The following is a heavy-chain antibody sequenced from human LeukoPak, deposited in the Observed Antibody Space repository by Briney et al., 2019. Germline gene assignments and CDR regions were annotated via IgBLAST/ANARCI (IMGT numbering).Heavy chain of an antibody. CDR3: ARTLYYYDSRGYYVADSFDF. CDR2: IYYTGKI. D-gene: IGHD3-22*01. Sequence: SETLSLTCIVSGGSINSDHYYWAWIRQPPGKGLERIGTIYYTGKIYYNPSLKSRLTMSVDTSKNQFSLTLSSVIAADTAVYYCARTLYYYDSRGYYVADSFDFWGHGTMVAVSS. CDR1: GGSINSDHYY. J-gene: IGHJ3*01. V-gene: IGHV4-39*01.